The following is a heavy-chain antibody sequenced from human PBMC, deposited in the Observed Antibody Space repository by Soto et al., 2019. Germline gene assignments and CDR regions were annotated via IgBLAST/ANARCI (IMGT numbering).Heavy chain of an antibody. J-gene: IGHJ4*02. D-gene: IGHD6-13*01. CDR2: IIPIFGTA. Sequence: QVQLVQSGAEVKKPGSSVKVSCKASGGTFSSYAISWVRQAPGQGLEWMGGIIPIFGTANYAHKFQGRVTITAEESTSTAYMELSSLRSEDTAVYYCARVYAGRGAAARPGVYYFDYWGQGTLVTVSS. CDR1: GGTFSSYA. V-gene: IGHV1-69*01. CDR3: ARVYAGRGAAARPGVYYFDY.